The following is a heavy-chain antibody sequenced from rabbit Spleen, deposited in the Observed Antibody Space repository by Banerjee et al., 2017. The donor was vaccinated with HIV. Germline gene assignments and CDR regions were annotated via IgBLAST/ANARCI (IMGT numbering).Heavy chain of an antibody. V-gene: IGHV1S45*01. Sequence: QEQLEESGGGLVKPEGSLKLSCTASGFSFSNKAVMCWVRQAPGKGLEWIACINVITGKAVYASWAKGRFTFSKTSSTTVTLQMTSLTAADTATYFCARGREYGAVDYTYPLWGPGTLVTVS. CDR1: GFSFSNKAV. J-gene: IGHJ4*01. CDR3: ARGREYGAVDYTYPL. D-gene: IGHD6-1*01. CDR2: INVITGKA.